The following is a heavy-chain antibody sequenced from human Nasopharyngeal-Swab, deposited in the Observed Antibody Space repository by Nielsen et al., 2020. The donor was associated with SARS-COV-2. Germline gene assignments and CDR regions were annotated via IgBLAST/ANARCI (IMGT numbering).Heavy chain of an antibody. D-gene: IGHD6-13*01. CDR3: AKDLSGIAAADDAFDI. CDR2: ISGSGGST. V-gene: IGHV3-23*01. CDR1: GFTFSSYA. Sequence: GSPRLSCAASGFTFSSYAMSWVRQAPGKGLEWVSAISGSGGSTYYADSVKGRFTISRDNSKNTLYLQMNSLRAEDTAVYYCAKDLSGIAAADDAFDIWGQGTMVTVSS. J-gene: IGHJ3*02.